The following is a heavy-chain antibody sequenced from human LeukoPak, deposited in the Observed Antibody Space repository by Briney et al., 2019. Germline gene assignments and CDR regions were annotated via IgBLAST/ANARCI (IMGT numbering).Heavy chain of an antibody. D-gene: IGHD2-2*01. CDR3: AKAGCTSATCYVNC. Sequence: GGSLRLSCAASGFTFSSYAMNWVRQAPGKGLEWVSVMSGSGGSTYYADFVKGRFTISRDNSKNTLYLQMNSLRAEDTAVYYCAKAGCTSATCYVNCWGQGTLVTVSS. V-gene: IGHV3-23*01. CDR1: GFTFSSYA. J-gene: IGHJ4*02. CDR2: MSGSGGST.